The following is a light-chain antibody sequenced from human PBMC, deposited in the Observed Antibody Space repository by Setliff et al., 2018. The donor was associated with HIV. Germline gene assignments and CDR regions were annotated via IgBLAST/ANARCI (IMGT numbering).Light chain of an antibody. CDR3: SSYTSSSPYV. CDR1: SSDVGGYNY. Sequence: QSALTQPASVSGSPGQSTTISCAGTSSDVGGYNYVSWYQQHPGKAPKLMIYEVSNRPSGVSNRFSGSKSGNTASLTISGLQAEDEAYYYCSSYTSSSPYVFGTGTKVTVL. J-gene: IGLJ1*01. CDR2: EVS. V-gene: IGLV2-14*01.